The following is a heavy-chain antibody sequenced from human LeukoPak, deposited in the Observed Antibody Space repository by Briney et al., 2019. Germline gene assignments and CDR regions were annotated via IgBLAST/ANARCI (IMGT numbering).Heavy chain of an antibody. CDR1: GFTFSTYG. Sequence: GRSLRLSCAASGFTFSTYGMEWVRQAPGKGLEWVAVISYDGSSKNYADSVKGRFTISRDNSKNTLYLQMNSLRAEDTAVYYCAKRMGPSIAATDLDYWGQGTLVTVSS. CDR3: AKRMGPSIAATDLDY. J-gene: IGHJ4*02. CDR2: ISYDGSSK. D-gene: IGHD6-13*01. V-gene: IGHV3-30*18.